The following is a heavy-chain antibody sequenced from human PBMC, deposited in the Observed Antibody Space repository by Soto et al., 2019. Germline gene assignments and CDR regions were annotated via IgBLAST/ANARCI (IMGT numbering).Heavy chain of an antibody. J-gene: IGHJ6*02. D-gene: IGHD3-3*01. Sequence: ASVKVSCKASGYTFTSYGISWVRQAPGQGLEWMGWISAYNGNTNYAQKLQGRVTMTTDTSTSTAYMELRSLGSDDTAVYCCARDEAYYDFWSGPPGYGMDVWGQGTTVTVSS. CDR3: ARDEAYYDFWSGPPGYGMDV. CDR2: ISAYNGNT. CDR1: GYTFTSYG. V-gene: IGHV1-18*04.